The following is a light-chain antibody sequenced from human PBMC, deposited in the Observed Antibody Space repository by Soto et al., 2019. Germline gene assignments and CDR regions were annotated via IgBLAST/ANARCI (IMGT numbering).Light chain of an antibody. CDR3: ISYTSSYTWV. V-gene: IGLV2-14*01. CDR2: EVT. J-gene: IGLJ3*02. Sequence: QSALTQPASVSGSPGKSITISCPGTSSDVGGHNFVSWFQQHPGKAPKLMIYEVTNRPSGVSARFSASKSGNTASLTISGLQAEDEADYYCISYTSSYTWVFGGGTKLTVL. CDR1: SSDVGGHNF.